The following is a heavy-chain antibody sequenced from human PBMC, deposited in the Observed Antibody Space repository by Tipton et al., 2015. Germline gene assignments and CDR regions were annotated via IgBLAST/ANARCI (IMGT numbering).Heavy chain of an antibody. D-gene: IGHD6-13*01. CDR1: GFTFDDYA. V-gene: IGHV3-9*01. CDR3: ARSAAGTGDY. J-gene: IGHJ4*02. Sequence: SLRLSCTGSGFTFDDYAMHWVRQAPGKGLEWVSYITWNSGGIGYADSVEGRFTISRDNAINTLYLQVNSLRAEDTAVYYCARSAAGTGDYWGQGTLVTVSS. CDR2: ITWNSGGI.